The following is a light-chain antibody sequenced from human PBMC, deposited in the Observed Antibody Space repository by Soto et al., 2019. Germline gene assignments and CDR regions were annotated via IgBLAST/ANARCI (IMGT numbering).Light chain of an antibody. V-gene: IGKV3-20*01. J-gene: IGKJ4*01. CDR3: QQDGSSPRLT. CDR2: GAS. Sequence: EIVLTQSPGTLSLSPGKRATLSCRASQSVSSSYLSWYQQKPGQAPRLLIYGASSRATGIPDRFSGSGSGTDFTLTISRLEPEDFAVYYCQQDGSSPRLTFGGGTKVEIK. CDR1: QSVSSSY.